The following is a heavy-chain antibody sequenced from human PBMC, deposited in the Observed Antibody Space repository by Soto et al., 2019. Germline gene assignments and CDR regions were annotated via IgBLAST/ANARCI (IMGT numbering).Heavy chain of an antibody. CDR3: ARREQSDYYYMDV. D-gene: IGHD6-19*01. J-gene: IGHJ6*03. CDR2: ISSNGVGT. CDR1: GVTFSNYA. V-gene: IGHV3-64*01. Sequence: EVQLVESGGGLVQPGGSLRLSCAASGVTFSNYAMDWVRQAPGKVLEYVSGISSNGVGTYYANSVKDRFTISGDNSKNTLYLQMGSLRAEDMAVYYCARREQSDYYYMDVWGKGTSVTVSS.